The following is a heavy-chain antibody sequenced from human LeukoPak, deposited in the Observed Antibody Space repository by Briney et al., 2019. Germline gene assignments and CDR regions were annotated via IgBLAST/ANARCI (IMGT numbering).Heavy chain of an antibody. CDR1: GFTFSRYA. V-gene: IGHV3-64D*09. CDR3: VRANDYNNYGGYYFDY. J-gene: IGHJ4*02. Sequence: AGGSLRLSCAASGFTFSRYAMHWVRQAPGKGLEYVSAIGPNGDITYYADSVKGRFTISRDNSMNTLYLQMSSLRAEDTAVYYCVRANDYNNYGGYYFDYWGQGTLVTVSS. CDR2: IGPNGDIT. D-gene: IGHD4-11*01.